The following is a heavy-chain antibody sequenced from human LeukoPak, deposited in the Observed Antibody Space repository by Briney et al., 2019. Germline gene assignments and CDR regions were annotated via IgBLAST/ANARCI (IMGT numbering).Heavy chain of an antibody. Sequence: GASVKVSCKASGYTFTSYDINWVRQATGQGLEWMGWMNPNSGNTGYAQKFQGRVTMTRNTSISTAYMGLSSLRSEDTAVYYCARGSAMVRGVITNWFDPWGQGTLVTVSS. CDR3: ARGSAMVRGVITNWFDP. CDR2: MNPNSGNT. CDR1: GYTFTSYD. V-gene: IGHV1-8*01. D-gene: IGHD3-10*01. J-gene: IGHJ5*02.